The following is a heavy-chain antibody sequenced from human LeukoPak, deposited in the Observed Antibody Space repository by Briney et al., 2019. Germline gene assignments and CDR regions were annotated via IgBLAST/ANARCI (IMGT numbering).Heavy chain of an antibody. CDR3: VRDIQGTGSPLDY. J-gene: IGHJ4*02. D-gene: IGHD1-1*01. V-gene: IGHV3-21*01. CDR2: ISGSSRYI. CDR1: GFTFSSYS. Sequence: GGSLRLSCAASGFTFSSYSMDWVRQAPGKGLEWVSSISGSSRYIYYAESMKGRFAISRGNAKKLLYLQMNSLRAEDTAVYSCVRDIQGTGSPLDYWGQGTLVTVSS.